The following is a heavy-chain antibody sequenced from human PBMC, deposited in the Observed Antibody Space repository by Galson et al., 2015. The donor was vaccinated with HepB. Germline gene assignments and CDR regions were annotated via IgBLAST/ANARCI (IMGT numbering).Heavy chain of an antibody. CDR2: IYTSGST. D-gene: IGHD4-17*01. Sequence: TLSLTCTVSGGSTSSGSYYWSWIRQPAGKGLEWIGRIYTSGSTNYNPSLKSRVTISVDTSKNQFSLKLSSVTAADTAVYYCARTTVTTGDYYYYGMDVWGQGTTVTVSS. CDR1: GGSTSSGSYY. J-gene: IGHJ6*02. CDR3: ARTTVTTGDYYYYGMDV. V-gene: IGHV4-61*02.